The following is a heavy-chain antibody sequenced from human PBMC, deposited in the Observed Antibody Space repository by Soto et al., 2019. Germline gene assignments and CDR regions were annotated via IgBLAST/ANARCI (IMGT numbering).Heavy chain of an antibody. Sequence: QVQIQQGGGGLLKPSVTLSLSCTVYGGSFSNYAWSWIRKPPGRGLEGIGEIYHNGKSDYNPSLKSRVTRAVDTSKNQFSLMLSSVIAADTAVYFCARGGYWRFASWGQGARVTVSS. D-gene: IGHD3-22*01. CDR3: ARGGYWRFAS. J-gene: IGHJ4*02. CDR1: GGSFSNYA. V-gene: IGHV4-34*01. CDR2: IYHNGKS.